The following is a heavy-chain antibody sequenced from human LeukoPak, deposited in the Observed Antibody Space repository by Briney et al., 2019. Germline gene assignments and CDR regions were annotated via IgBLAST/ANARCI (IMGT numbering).Heavy chain of an antibody. D-gene: IGHD2-2*01. V-gene: IGHV5-51*01. CDR2: IYPGDSDT. Sequence: GESLKISCKGSGYSFINYWIGWVRQMPGKGLEWLGIIYPGDSDTRYSPSFQGQVTISADKSISTAYLQWSSLKASDTAMYYCARSQPYCISTSCYGPGDYWGQGTLVTVSS. CDR3: ARSQPYCISTSCYGPGDY. J-gene: IGHJ4*02. CDR1: GYSFINYW.